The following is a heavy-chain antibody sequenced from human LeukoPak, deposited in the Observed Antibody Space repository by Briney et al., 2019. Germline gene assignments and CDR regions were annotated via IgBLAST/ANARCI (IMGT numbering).Heavy chain of an antibody. D-gene: IGHD6-19*01. J-gene: IGHJ4*02. Sequence: GGSLRLSCAASGFTFSSFGMNWVRQAPAKGLEWVSYISSGSSTIYYADSVKGRFTISRDNAKNSLYLQMNSLRAEDTAVYSCAGVGGWYYDYWGQGTLVTVSS. CDR3: AGVGGWYYDY. CDR2: ISSGSSTI. V-gene: IGHV3-48*01. CDR1: GFTFSSFG.